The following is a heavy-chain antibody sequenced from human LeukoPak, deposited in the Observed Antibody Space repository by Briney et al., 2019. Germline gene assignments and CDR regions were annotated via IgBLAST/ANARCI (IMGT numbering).Heavy chain of an antibody. D-gene: IGHD3-10*01. CDR2: ISPSGGST. V-gene: IGHV1-46*01. J-gene: IGHJ6*03. Sequence: ASVKVSCKAFGYTFTSNYMHWVRQAPGQGLEWMGVISPSGGSTTYAQKFQGRVTMTRDMSTSTVYMELSSLRSEDTAVYYCARDDYYGSGSYRPYYYYYYMDVWGKGTTVTVSS. CDR3: ARDDYYGSGSYRPYYYYYYMDV. CDR1: GYTFTSNY.